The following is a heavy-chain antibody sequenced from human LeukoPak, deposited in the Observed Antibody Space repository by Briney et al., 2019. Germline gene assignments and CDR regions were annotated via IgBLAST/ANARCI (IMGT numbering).Heavy chain of an antibody. J-gene: IGHJ5*02. CDR3: ARSSGYLFDP. CDR1: GGSISSSSYY. V-gene: IGHV4-39*01. Sequence: SETLSLTCTVSGGSISSSSYYWGWIRQPPGKGLEWIGSIYYSATTYYNPSLKSRVSISVDTSKNQFSLKLSSVSAADTAVYYCARSSGYLFDPWGQGTLVTVSS. CDR2: IYYSATT. D-gene: IGHD3-22*01.